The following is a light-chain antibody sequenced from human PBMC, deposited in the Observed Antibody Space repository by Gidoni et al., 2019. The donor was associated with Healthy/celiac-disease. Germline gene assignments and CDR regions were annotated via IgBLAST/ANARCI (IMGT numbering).Light chain of an antibody. V-gene: IGKV4-1*01. CDR2: WAS. J-gene: IGKJ1*01. Sequence: DIVMTQSPDSLAVSLGERATINSKSSQSVLYSSNNTNYLAWYQQKPGQPPKLLIYWASTRESGVPDRFSGSGSGTDFTLTISSLQAEDVAVYYCQQYYSTPWTFGQGPKVEIK. CDR1: QSVLYSSNNTNY. CDR3: QQYYSTPWT.